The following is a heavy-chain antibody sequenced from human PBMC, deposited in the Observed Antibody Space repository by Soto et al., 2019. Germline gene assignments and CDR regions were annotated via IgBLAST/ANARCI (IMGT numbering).Heavy chain of an antibody. Sequence: PGESLKISCKTSGHRFTTYWISWVRQMPGKGLEYMGKINPTDSETNYSPSFEGHVTFSVDRSTSTAYVRWNSLKASDTAMYYCASPTMTSTSFYYAMDVWGQGTTVTVS. CDR1: GHRFTTYW. CDR2: INPTDSET. CDR3: ASPTMTSTSFYYAMDV. V-gene: IGHV5-10-1*01. D-gene: IGHD4-17*01. J-gene: IGHJ6*02.